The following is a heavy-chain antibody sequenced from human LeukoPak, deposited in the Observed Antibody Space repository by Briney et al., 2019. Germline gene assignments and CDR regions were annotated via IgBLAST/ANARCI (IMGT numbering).Heavy chain of an antibody. D-gene: IGHD1-26*01. Sequence: GGSLRLSCAASGFTFSSYGMHWVRQAPGKGLEWVAVIWYDGSNKYYADSVKGRFTISRDNSKNTLYLQMNSLRAEDTAVYYCARGEDYYYYYGMDVWGQGTTVTVSS. J-gene: IGHJ6*02. CDR1: GFTFSSYG. CDR3: ARGEDYYYYYGMDV. V-gene: IGHV3-33*01. CDR2: IWYDGSNK.